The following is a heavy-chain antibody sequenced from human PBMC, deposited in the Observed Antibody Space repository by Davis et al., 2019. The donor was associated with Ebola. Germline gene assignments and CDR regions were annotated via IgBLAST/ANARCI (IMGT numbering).Heavy chain of an antibody. D-gene: IGHD3-10*01. Sequence: PGGSLRLSCVASGFTLSNSWMHWARQTPGKGLVWVSGIDNYGGNIKYADSVKGRFTISRDDSKNTLYLQMNSLKTEDTAVYYCSGYYYYGMDVWGKGTTVTVSS. CDR2: IDNYGGNI. CDR1: GFTLSNSW. V-gene: IGHV3-74*01. J-gene: IGHJ6*04. CDR3: SGYYYYGMDV.